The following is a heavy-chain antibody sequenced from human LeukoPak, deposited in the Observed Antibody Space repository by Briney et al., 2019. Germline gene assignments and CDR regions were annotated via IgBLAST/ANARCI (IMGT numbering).Heavy chain of an antibody. Sequence: ASVKVSCKVSGYTLTELSMHWVRQAPGKGLEWMGRIIPILGIANYAQKFQGRVTITADKSTSTAYMELSSLRSEDTAVYYCARTAALDYWGQGTLVTVS. D-gene: IGHD6-13*01. CDR2: IIPILGIA. J-gene: IGHJ4*02. V-gene: IGHV1-69*02. CDR1: GYTLTELS. CDR3: ARTAALDY.